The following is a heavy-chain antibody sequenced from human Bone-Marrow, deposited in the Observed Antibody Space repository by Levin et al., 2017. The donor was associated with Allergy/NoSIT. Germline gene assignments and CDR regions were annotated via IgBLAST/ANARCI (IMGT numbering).Heavy chain of an antibody. D-gene: IGHD3-22*01. V-gene: IGHV1-2*03. CDR2: INPNSGGT. CDR3: ARDPDYYERAVET. CDR1: GYTFTDYY. J-gene: IGHJ3*01. Sequence: LGASVKVSCKASGYTFTDYYMNWVRQATGQGLEWMGWINPNSGGTNYAQKFQGRVTLTRDTSISTAYMDLSGLRSDDTAVYYCARDPDYYERAVETCGQGTMVTVSS.